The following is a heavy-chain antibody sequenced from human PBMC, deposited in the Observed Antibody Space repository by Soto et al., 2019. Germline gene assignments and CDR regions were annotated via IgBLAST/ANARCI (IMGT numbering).Heavy chain of an antibody. J-gene: IGHJ4*02. CDR1: GGSISSGGYS. V-gene: IGHV4-30-2*01. Sequence: SGTLYLTCAVSGGSISSGGYSWSWVRQPPGKGLEWIGYIYHSGSTYYNPSLKSRVTISVDRSKNQFSLKLSSVTAADTAVYYCARENTAMATVDYWGQGTLVTVSS. CDR3: ARENTAMATVDY. D-gene: IGHD5-18*01. CDR2: IYHSGST.